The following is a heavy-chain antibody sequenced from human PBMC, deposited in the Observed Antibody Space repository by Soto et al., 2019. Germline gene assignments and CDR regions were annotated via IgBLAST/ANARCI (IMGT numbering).Heavy chain of an antibody. V-gene: IGHV1-8*01. CDR1: GYTFTSYD. Sequence: ASVKVSCKASGYTFTSYDINWVRQATGQGLEWMGWMNPNSGNTGYAQKFQGRVTMTRNTSISTAYMELSSLRSEDTAVYYCARVGYCSGGSCLDYYYYYMDVWGKGTTVTVSS. D-gene: IGHD2-15*01. CDR2: MNPNSGNT. J-gene: IGHJ6*03. CDR3: ARVGYCSGGSCLDYYYYYMDV.